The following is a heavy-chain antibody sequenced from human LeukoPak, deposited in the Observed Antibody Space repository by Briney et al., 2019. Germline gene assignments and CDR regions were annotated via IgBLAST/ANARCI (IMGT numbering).Heavy chain of an antibody. CDR3: ASAFEYYDSSALGY. CDR2: ISSSGSTI. Sequence: GGSLRLSCAASGFTFSVYYMSWIRQAPGKGLEWVSYISSSGSTIYYADSVKGRFTISRDNAKNSLYLQMNSLRAEDTAVYYCASAFEYYDSSALGYWGQGTLVTVSS. V-gene: IGHV3-11*01. D-gene: IGHD3-22*01. J-gene: IGHJ4*02. CDR1: GFTFSVYY.